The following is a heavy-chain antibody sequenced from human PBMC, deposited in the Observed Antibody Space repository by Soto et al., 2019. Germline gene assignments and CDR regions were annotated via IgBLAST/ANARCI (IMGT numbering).Heavy chain of an antibody. Sequence: QVQLVESGGGVVQPGRSLRLSWAASGFTFSRYGMHWVRQAPGKGLEWVAVISYNGSNKYYADSVKGRFTISRDNSKNTLYLQMNSLRAEDTAVYYCAKVRSGSYGYYYYGMDVWGQGTNVTVSS. CDR1: GFTFSRYG. CDR3: AKVRSGSYGYYYYGMDV. V-gene: IGHV3-30*18. CDR2: ISYNGSNK. J-gene: IGHJ6*02. D-gene: IGHD1-26*01.